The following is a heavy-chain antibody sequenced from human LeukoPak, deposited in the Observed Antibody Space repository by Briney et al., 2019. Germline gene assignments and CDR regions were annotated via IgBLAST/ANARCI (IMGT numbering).Heavy chain of an antibody. CDR2: IYSGGST. V-gene: IGHV3-66*02. J-gene: IGHJ5*02. CDR1: GFTVSSNH. D-gene: IGHD6-19*01. Sequence: GGSLRLSCAASGFTVSSNHMSWVRQAPGKGLEWVSVIYSGGSTYYADSVKGRFTISRDNSKNTLYLQMNSLRAKDTAVYYCARGGSGTPFDPWGQGTLVTVSS. CDR3: ARGGSGTPFDP.